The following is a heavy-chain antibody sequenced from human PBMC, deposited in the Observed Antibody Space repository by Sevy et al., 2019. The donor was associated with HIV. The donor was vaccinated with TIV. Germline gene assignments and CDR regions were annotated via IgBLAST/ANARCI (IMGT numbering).Heavy chain of an antibody. J-gene: IGHJ4*02. V-gene: IGHV3-23*01. CDR1: GFTFSSYA. Sequence: GGSLRLSCAASGFTFSSYAMSWVRQAPGKGLEWVSAISASGGSTYYSDSVKGRFTISRDNSKNTLYLQMNSLRAEDTALYYCAKAEAVAYTLTYYYDSSGYSGGDYFDYWGQGTLVTVSS. CDR2: ISASGGST. D-gene: IGHD3-22*01. CDR3: AKAEAVAYTLTYYYDSSGYSGGDYFDY.